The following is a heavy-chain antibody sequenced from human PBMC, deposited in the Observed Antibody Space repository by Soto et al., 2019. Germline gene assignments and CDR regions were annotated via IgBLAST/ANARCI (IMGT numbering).Heavy chain of an antibody. V-gene: IGHV5-51*01. CDR2: IYPGDSDT. CDR1: GYSFTSYW. J-gene: IGHJ3*02. D-gene: IGHD2-15*01. Sequence: GESLKISCKGSGYSFTSYWIGWVRQMPGKGLEWMGIIYPGDSDTRYSPSFQGQVTISADKSISTAYLQWSSLKASDTAMYYCARSRGEDCSGGGCESDAFDIWGQGTMVTVSS. CDR3: ARSRGEDCSGGGCESDAFDI.